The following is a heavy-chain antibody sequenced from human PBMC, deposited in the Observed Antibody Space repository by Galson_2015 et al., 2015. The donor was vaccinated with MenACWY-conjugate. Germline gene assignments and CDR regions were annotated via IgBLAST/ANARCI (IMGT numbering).Heavy chain of an antibody. V-gene: IGHV3-7*03. CDR2: IKGDGSVK. Sequence: SLRLSCATSGFSFSSYWMTWVRQAPGKGLEWVANIKGDGSVKYYVDSVKGRFTISRDNAQNSLYLQMDSLRGEDTAVYYCARDRTYHDGNAYYDVFDVWGKGTMVTVSS. CDR3: ARDRTYHDGNAYYDVFDV. D-gene: IGHD3-22*01. CDR1: GFSFSSYW. J-gene: IGHJ3*01.